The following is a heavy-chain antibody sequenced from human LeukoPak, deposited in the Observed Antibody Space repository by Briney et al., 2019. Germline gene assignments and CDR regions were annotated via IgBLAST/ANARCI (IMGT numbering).Heavy chain of an antibody. CDR2: IYYSGST. CDR3: ATTDYVWGSYRR. Sequence: SETLSLTCGVSGGSISSSSYYWGWIRQPPGKGLEWIGSIYYSGSTYYNPSLKSRVTISVDTSKNQFSLKLSSVTAADTAVYYCATTDYVWGSYRRWGQGTLVTVSS. J-gene: IGHJ4*02. D-gene: IGHD3-16*02. CDR1: GGSISSSSYY. V-gene: IGHV4-39*01.